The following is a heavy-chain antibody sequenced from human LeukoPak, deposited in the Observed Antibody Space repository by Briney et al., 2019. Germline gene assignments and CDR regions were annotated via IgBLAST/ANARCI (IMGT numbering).Heavy chain of an antibody. CDR2: ISDDGSKK. J-gene: IGHJ4*02. CDR1: GFTFSRYG. CDR3: ARWNGDFLTGYYLDD. D-gene: IGHD3/OR15-3a*01. V-gene: IGHV3-30*03. Sequence: GGSLRLSCAASGFTFSRYGMHWVRQAPGKGLECVALISDDGSKKYYADSVKGQFTISRDDSKNTLYLQMSSLRAEDTAMYYCARWNGDFLTGYYLDDWGQGTLVTVPS.